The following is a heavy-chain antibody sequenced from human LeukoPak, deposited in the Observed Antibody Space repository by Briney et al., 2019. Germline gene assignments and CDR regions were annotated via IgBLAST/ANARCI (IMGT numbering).Heavy chain of an antibody. CDR1: GYTLTELS. V-gene: IGHV1-69*06. J-gene: IGHJ4*02. CDR2: IIPIFGTA. Sequence: SVKVSCKVSGYTLTELSMHWVRQAPGQGLEWMGGIIPIFGTANYAQKFQGRVTITADKSTSTAYMELSSLRSEDTAVYYCAREGCSGGSCYHNYWGQGTLVTVSS. D-gene: IGHD2-15*01. CDR3: AREGCSGGSCYHNY.